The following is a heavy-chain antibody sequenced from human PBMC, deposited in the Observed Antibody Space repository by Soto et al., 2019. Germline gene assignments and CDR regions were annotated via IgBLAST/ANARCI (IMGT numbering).Heavy chain of an antibody. V-gene: IGHV1-2*04. Sequence: ASLKVSCKASGYTFTGYYMHWVRQAPGQGLEWMGWINPNSGGTNYAQKFQGWVTMTRDTSISTAYMELSRLRSDDTAVYYCARGSAYSSSSFYYYGMDVWGQGTTVTV. J-gene: IGHJ6*02. CDR2: INPNSGGT. D-gene: IGHD6-6*01. CDR1: GYTFTGYY. CDR3: ARGSAYSSSSFYYYGMDV.